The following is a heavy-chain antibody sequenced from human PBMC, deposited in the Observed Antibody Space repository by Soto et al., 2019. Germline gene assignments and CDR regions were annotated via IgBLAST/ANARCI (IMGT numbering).Heavy chain of an antibody. CDR1: GGYFGGYY. J-gene: IGHJ6*03. Sequence: SDSLSLTFFVHGGYFGGYYWIWLHQPSGKGLEWIGEINHSGSTNYNPSLKSRVTISADTSKNQFSLKLSSVTAADTAVYYCARGGYCSSTSCPDDYYYYHMDVWGKGTTVT. CDR2: INHSGST. CDR3: ARGGYCSSTSCPDDYYYYHMDV. D-gene: IGHD2-2*01. V-gene: IGHV4-34*01.